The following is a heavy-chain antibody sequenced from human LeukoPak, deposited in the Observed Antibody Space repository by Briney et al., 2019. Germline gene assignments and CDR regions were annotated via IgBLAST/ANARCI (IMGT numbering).Heavy chain of an antibody. CDR2: INPNSGGT. CDR3: AREDYYDSSGYYKNKDYIQH. V-gene: IGHV1-2*02. CDR1: RYTFTSYY. Sequence: ASVKVSCKASRYTFTSYYMHWVRQAPGQGLEWMGWINPNSGGTNYAQKFQGRVTMTRDTSISTAYMELSWLRSDDTAVYYCAREDYYDSSGYYKNKDYIQHWGQGTLVTVSS. D-gene: IGHD3-22*01. J-gene: IGHJ1*01.